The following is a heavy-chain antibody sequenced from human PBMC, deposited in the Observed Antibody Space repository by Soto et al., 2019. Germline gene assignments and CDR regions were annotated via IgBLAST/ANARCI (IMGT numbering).Heavy chain of an antibody. J-gene: IGHJ6*01. CDR3: ARDFTAGAIYNGGYYYGMDV. CDR1: GFSFNNYG. Sequence: GGSLRLSCAASGFSFNNYGMHWVRQAPGKGLEWVAVSWYDGSQTRYADSVRGRFTISRDNFQNTLYLHMDSLKAEDTAMYYCARDFTAGAIYNGGYYYGMDVWGRGTKGTVSS. CDR2: SWYDGSQT. D-gene: IGHD1-1*01. V-gene: IGHV3-33*01.